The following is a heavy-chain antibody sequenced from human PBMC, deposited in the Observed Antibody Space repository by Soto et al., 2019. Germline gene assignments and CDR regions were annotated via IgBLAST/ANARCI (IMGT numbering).Heavy chain of an antibody. Sequence: SETLSLTCAVSGGSISSGGYSWWHWVRQSPGKGLEWIGEIFHSGSVNYNPSLKSRVTISIDESKNQFSLNLISVTAADTAVYFCARNSLYSMNVWGQGTTVTVSS. CDR2: IFHSGSV. D-gene: IGHD2-15*01. V-gene: IGHV4-4*02. CDR1: GGSISSGGYSW. J-gene: IGHJ6*02. CDR3: ARNSLYSMNV.